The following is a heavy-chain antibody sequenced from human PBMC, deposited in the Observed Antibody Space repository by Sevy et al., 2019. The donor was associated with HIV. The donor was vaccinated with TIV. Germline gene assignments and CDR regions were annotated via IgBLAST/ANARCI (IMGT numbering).Heavy chain of an antibody. Sequence: GGSLRLSCAASGFTFSSYGMHWVRQAPGKGLEWVAVIWYDGSNKYYADSVKGRFTISRDNSKNTLYLQMYSLRAEDTAVYYCAREDYGSGSYYMLGTYYYYGMDVWGQGTTVTVSS. CDR3: AREDYGSGSYYMLGTYYYYGMDV. J-gene: IGHJ6*02. V-gene: IGHV3-33*01. CDR1: GFTFSSYG. D-gene: IGHD3-10*01. CDR2: IWYDGSNK.